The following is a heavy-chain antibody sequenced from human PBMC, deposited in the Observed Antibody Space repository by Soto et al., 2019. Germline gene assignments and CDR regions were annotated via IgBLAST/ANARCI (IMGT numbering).Heavy chain of an antibody. Sequence: QVQLVQSGAEVKKPGASVKVSCKASGYTFTSYGISWVRQAPGQGLEWMGWISAYNGNTNYAQKIQGRVTMTTYTSTSTAYMELRSLRSDDTAVYYCARRVDFGRQRYYYSMDVWGKGTTVNVSS. CDR1: GYTFTSYG. J-gene: IGHJ6*03. CDR2: ISAYNGNT. V-gene: IGHV1-18*01. CDR3: ARRVDFGRQRYYYSMDV. D-gene: IGHD3-10*01.